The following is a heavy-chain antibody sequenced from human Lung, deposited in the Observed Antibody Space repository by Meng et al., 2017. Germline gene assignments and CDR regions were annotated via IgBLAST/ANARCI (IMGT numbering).Heavy chain of an antibody. D-gene: IGHD6-13*01. CDR3: ARDEDISAAGKLFGDY. Sequence: QLVQSVAEGTKPGAAVNVSCKASRYTFPDYWLHWVRRAPGQGLEWMGRINPKSGDTHYAQRFQGRVTMTGDTSISTAYMELSGLRSDDTAMYYCARDEDISAAGKLFGDYWGQGTLVTVSS. CDR1: RYTFPDYW. J-gene: IGHJ4*02. V-gene: IGHV1-2*06. CDR2: INPKSGDT.